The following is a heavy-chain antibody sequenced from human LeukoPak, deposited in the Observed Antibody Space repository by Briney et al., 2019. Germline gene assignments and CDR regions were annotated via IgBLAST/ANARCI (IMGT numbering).Heavy chain of an antibody. CDR1: GGSISSYY. CDR2: INHSGST. D-gene: IGHD3-10*01. CDR3: ARHYYGSGSYYNYYYYYMDV. J-gene: IGHJ6*03. Sequence: PSETLSLTCTVSGGSISSYYWSWIRQPAGKGLEWIGEINHSGSTKYNPSLKSRVTVSVDTSKNQFSLKLSSVTAADTAVYYCARHYYGSGSYYNYYYYYMDVWGKGTTVTISS. V-gene: IGHV4-34*01.